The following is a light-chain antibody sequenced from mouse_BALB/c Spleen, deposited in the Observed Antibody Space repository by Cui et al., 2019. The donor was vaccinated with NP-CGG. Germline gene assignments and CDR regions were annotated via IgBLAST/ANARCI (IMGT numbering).Light chain of an antibody. Sequence: HAVVSPLSALTTSPGETVTLTCRSSTGAVTTSNYANWVQEKPDHLFTGLVGGTNNRPPGVPARFSGSLIGDKAALTITGAQTEDEAIYFCALWYSNHWVFGGGTRLTVL. CDR1: TGAVTTSNY. J-gene: IGLJ1*01. CDR3: ALWYSNHWV. V-gene: IGLV1*01. CDR2: GTN.